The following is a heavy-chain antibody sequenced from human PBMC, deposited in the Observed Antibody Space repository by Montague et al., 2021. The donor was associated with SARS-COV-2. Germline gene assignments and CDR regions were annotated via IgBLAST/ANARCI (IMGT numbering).Heavy chain of an antibody. J-gene: IGHJ4*02. CDR1: GGSISSFY. CDR3: ARHYGATLAAVY. Sequence: SETLSLTCTVSGGSISSFYWSWFRQPPGKGLEWIGYISDSGSTNYNPSLTSRVTMSVDTSKNQFSLKANSVTAADTAVYYCARHYGATLAAVYWGQGTLVTVSS. D-gene: IGHD4-17*01. V-gene: IGHV4-59*08. CDR2: ISDSGST.